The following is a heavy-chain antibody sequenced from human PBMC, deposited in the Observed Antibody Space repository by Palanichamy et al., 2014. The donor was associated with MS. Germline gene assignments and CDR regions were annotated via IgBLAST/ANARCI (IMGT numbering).Heavy chain of an antibody. J-gene: IGHJ6*02. Sequence: EVLLLQSGPEVKKAGESLKISCKASRYVFSNYWIGWVRQRPGKGLEWMGIIYPSDSHTRYSPSFQGQVTLSVDKSINTAFLQWSSLRASDTAMYYCARVGGGFDYKSAYYAMDVWGQGTAVTVS. CDR3: ARVGGGFDYKSAYYAMDV. V-gene: IGHV5-51*01. CDR2: IYPSDSHT. D-gene: IGHD4-11*01. CDR1: RYVFSNYW.